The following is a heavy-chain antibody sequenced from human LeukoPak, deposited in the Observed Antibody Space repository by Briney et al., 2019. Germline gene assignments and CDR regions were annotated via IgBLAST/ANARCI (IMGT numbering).Heavy chain of an antibody. J-gene: IGHJ4*02. CDR2: ISSSSSYI. CDR1: GFTFSSYS. Sequence: GGSLRLSCAASGFTFSSYSMNWVRQAPGKGLEWVSSISSSSSYIYYADSVKGRFTISRDNSKNTLYLQMNSLRAEDTAVYYCAKVRVPAAKLYYFDYWGQGTLVTVSS. V-gene: IGHV3-21*04. CDR3: AKVRVPAAKLYYFDY. D-gene: IGHD2-2*01.